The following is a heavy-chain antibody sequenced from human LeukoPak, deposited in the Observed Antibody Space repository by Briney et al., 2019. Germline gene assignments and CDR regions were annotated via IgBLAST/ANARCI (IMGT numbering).Heavy chain of an antibody. CDR3: ARPLQRIRGVNDAFDI. Sequence: GGSLRPSCAASGFTFSSYSMNWVRQAPGDGLEWVSSIKSSRSYTYYAASVKGRFTISGDNAKNSLYLQMSSLRAEDTAVYYCARPLQRIRGVNDAFDIWGQGTMVTVSS. CDR1: GFTFSSYS. J-gene: IGHJ3*02. V-gene: IGHV3-21*01. CDR2: IKSSRSYT. D-gene: IGHD3-10*01.